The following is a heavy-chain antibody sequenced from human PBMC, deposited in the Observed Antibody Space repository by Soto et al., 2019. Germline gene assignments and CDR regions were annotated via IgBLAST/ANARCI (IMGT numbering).Heavy chain of an antibody. CDR2: IIPLFGTT. CDR3: AGGGTHGTSWYFWFDT. J-gene: IGHJ5*02. D-gene: IGHD2-2*01. V-gene: IGHV1-69*01. Sequence: QVQLVQSEAEVRMPGSSVKVSCKASGGTFSTYPINWVRQAPGQGLEWMGGIIPLFGTTNYAQKFKGRVTITADDAPSPAYMELSSLRAENAAVYYCAGGGTHGTSWYFWFDTWGQGPQVTVSS. CDR1: GGTFSTYP.